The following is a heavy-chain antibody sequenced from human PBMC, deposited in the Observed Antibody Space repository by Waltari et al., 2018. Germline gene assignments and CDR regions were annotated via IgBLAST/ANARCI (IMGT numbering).Heavy chain of an antibody. D-gene: IGHD3-9*01. CDR1: GGSISSSTYY. Sequence: QLQLQESGPGLAKPSETLSLTCTVSGGSISSSTYYWGWIRQTPGKGLECIGSLYYSGTTYHNPSLKSRITISIDTSQNQFSLKLYSVTAADTAVYYCARLPLNYAVDVWGQGTTVTVSS. V-gene: IGHV4-39*07. CDR3: ARLPLNYAVDV. CDR2: LYYSGTT. J-gene: IGHJ6*02.